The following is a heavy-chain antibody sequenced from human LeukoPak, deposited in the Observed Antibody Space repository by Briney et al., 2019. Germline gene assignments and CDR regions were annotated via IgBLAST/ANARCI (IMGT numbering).Heavy chain of an antibody. CDR2: INPSGGST. V-gene: IGHV1-46*01. CDR1: GYTFTSYY. Sequence: GASVKVSCKASGYTFTSYYMHWVRQAPGQGLEWMGIINPSGGSTSYAQKFQGRVSVTRDTSTSTVYMELSSLRSEDTAVYYCARSGTVADAFDIWGQGTMVTVSS. CDR3: ARSGTVADAFDI. D-gene: IGHD4-23*01. J-gene: IGHJ3*02.